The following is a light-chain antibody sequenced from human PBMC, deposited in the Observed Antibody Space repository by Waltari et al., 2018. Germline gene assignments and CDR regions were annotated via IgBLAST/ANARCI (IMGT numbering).Light chain of an antibody. V-gene: IGKV1-5*03. CDR3: QHYYSDSRA. Sequence: DIQMTQSPSTLSASVGDRVTITCRASQSISRWLAWCQQKPGTAPKLLIYKASSLASDVPSRFSGSGFGTDFTITISSLQPDDFATYYCQHYYSDSRAFGQGTKVEVK. J-gene: IGKJ1*01. CDR2: KAS. CDR1: QSISRW.